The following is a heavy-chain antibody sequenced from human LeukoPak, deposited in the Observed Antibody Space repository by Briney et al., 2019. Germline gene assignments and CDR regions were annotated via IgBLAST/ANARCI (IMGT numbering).Heavy chain of an antibody. CDR3: ARASGSSGYYQLPIDY. CDR2: ITGGGATT. V-gene: IGHV3-23*01. D-gene: IGHD3-22*01. CDR1: GFTFSSYA. Sequence: GGSLRLSCAASGFTFSSYAMSWVRQVPGKGLEWVSSITGGGATTDYADSVKGRFTISRDNSKNTLYLQVNGLRAEDTAVYCCARASGSSGYYQLPIDYWGQGTLVTVSS. J-gene: IGHJ4*02.